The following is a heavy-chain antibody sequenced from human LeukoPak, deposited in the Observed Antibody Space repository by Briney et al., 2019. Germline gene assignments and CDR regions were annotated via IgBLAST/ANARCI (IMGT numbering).Heavy chain of an antibody. D-gene: IGHD3-16*01. CDR1: GITFTNAW. CDR3: ARDPLGDDY. Sequence: GGSLRLSCAASGITFTNAWLTWVRQAPGKGLEWVANIKQDGSEKYYVDSVKGRFTISRDNAKNSLYLQMNSLRAEDTAVYYCARDPLGDDYWGQGTLVTVSS. J-gene: IGHJ4*02. V-gene: IGHV3-7*01. CDR2: IKQDGSEK.